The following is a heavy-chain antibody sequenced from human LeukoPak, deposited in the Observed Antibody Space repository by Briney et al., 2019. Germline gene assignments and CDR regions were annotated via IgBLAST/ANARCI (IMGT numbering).Heavy chain of an antibody. Sequence: SETLSLTCAVYGGSFSGYYWSWIRQPPGKGLEWIGEINHSGSTNYNPSLRSRVTISVDTSKNQFSLNLSSVSAADTAVYYCATTTVTPNGDAFDIWGQGTLVTVSS. V-gene: IGHV4-34*01. CDR1: GGSFSGYY. D-gene: IGHD4-17*01. CDR3: ATTTVTPNGDAFDI. CDR2: INHSGST. J-gene: IGHJ3*02.